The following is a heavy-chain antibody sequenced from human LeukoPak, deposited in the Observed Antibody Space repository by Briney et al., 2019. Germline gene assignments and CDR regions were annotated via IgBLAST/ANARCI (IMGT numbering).Heavy chain of an antibody. D-gene: IGHD6-19*01. CDR3: ARDSGSSGWPYFDY. V-gene: IGHV4-4*07. CDR2: IYTSGST. J-gene: IGHJ4*02. CDR1: GGSISSYY. Sequence: SETLSLTCTVSGGSISSYYWSWIRQPAGKGLEWIGRIYTSGSTNYNPSLKSRVTMSVDTSKNQFSLKLSPVTAADTAVYYCARDSGSSGWPYFDYWGQGTLVTVSS.